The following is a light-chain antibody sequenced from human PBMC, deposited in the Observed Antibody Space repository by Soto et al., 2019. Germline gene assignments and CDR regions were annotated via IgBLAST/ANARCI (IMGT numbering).Light chain of an antibody. V-gene: IGKV3-15*01. J-gene: IGKJ1*01. Sequence: EIVMTQSPAVLSVSPGETATLSCRASQSVSSNLAWYQQRLGHAPRLLISGASTRATGIPARFSGSGSGTEFTLTISSLRSEDFAVYYCQQYSKWPTFGQGTKV. CDR1: QSVSSN. CDR3: QQYSKWPT. CDR2: GAS.